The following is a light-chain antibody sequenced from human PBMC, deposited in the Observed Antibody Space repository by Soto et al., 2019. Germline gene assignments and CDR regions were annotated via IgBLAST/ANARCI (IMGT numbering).Light chain of an antibody. J-gene: IGKJ1*01. Sequence: DIQMTQSPSTLSASVGDRVTITCRASQSISSWLAWYQQKPGKVPKLLIYDASSLESGVPSRFSGGGSGTEFTLTISSLQPDDFATYYCQQYDSYPWTFGQVTKVEIK. CDR3: QQYDSYPWT. V-gene: IGKV1-5*01. CDR1: QSISSW. CDR2: DAS.